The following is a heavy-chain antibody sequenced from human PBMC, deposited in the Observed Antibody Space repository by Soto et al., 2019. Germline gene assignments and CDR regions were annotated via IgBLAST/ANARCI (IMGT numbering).Heavy chain of an antibody. CDR3: ARLLTVTYYYYGMDV. J-gene: IGHJ6*02. CDR2: IYPGDSDT. D-gene: IGHD4-4*01. CDR1: GYILSSYW. Sequence: VESLKISCKGSGYILSSYWICCFLEMPGKGLEWMGIIYPGDSDTRYSPSFQGQVTISADKSISTAYLQWSSLKASDTAMYYCARLLTVTYYYYGMDVWGQGTTVTVSS. V-gene: IGHV5-51*01.